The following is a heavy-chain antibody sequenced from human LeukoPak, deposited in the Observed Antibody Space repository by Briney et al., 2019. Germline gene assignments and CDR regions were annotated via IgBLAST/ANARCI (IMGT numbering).Heavy chain of an antibody. Sequence: SETLSLTCTVSGGSISSYYWSWIRQPPGKGLEWIGYIYTSGSTNYNPSLKSRVTISVDTSKNQFSLKLSSVTAADTAVYYCASFPPHDYGDTHLSWGQGTLVTVSS. CDR1: GGSISSYY. J-gene: IGHJ4*02. D-gene: IGHD4-17*01. CDR2: IYTSGST. CDR3: ASFPPHDYGDTHLS. V-gene: IGHV4-4*09.